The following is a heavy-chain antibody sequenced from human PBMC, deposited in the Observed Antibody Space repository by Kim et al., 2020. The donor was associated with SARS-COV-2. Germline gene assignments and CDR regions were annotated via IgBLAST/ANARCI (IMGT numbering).Heavy chain of an antibody. Sequence: SETLSLTCAVYGGSFSGYYWSWIRQPPGKGLEWIGEINHSGSTNYNPSLKSRVTISVDTSKNQFSLKLSSVTAADTAVYYCARSRNYYGSGSYSRADYWGQGTLVTVSS. CDR3: ARSRNYYGSGSYSRADY. D-gene: IGHD3-10*01. V-gene: IGHV4-34*01. CDR2: INHSGST. J-gene: IGHJ4*02. CDR1: GGSFSGYY.